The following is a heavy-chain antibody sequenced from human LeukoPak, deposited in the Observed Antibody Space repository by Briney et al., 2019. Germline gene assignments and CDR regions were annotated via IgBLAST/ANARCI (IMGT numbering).Heavy chain of an antibody. CDR2: INHSGST. CDR3: ARHLGSSSPIDY. D-gene: IGHD6-6*01. J-gene: IGHJ4*02. CDR1: GGSISSYY. Sequence: SETRSLTCTVSGGSISSYYWSWIRQPAGKGLEWIGEINHSGSTNYNPSLKSRVTISVDTSKNQFSLKLSSVTAADTAVYYCARHLGSSSPIDYWGQGTLVTVSS. V-gene: IGHV4-34*01.